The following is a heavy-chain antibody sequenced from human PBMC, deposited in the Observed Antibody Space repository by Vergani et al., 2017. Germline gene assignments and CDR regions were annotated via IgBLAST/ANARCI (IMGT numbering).Heavy chain of an antibody. V-gene: IGHV4-31*03. CDR2: IYYSGST. Sequence: QVQLQESGPGLVKPSQTLSLTCTVPGGSISSGGYYWSWIRQHPGKGLEWIGYIYYSGSTYYNPSLKSRVTISVDTSKNQFSLKLSSVTAADTAVYYCAREGSSGWRGRVDYWGQGTLVTVSS. D-gene: IGHD3-22*01. CDR1: GGSISSGGYY. CDR3: AREGSSGWRGRVDY. J-gene: IGHJ4*02.